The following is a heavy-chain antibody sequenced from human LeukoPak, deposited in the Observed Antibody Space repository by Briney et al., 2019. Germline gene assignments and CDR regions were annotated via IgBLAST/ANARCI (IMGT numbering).Heavy chain of an antibody. J-gene: IGHJ3*02. Sequence: AGSLRLSCAASGFRFSDYGMHWVRQAPGKGLEWVTFIRYDGSNKHSADSVKGRFTISRDNSRNTLYLQMNSLRPEDTAVYYCAKDLGYNWNFDALDIWGQRTMVTVSS. D-gene: IGHD1-1*01. CDR1: GFRFSDYG. V-gene: IGHV3-30*02. CDR3: AKDLGYNWNFDALDI. CDR2: IRYDGSNK.